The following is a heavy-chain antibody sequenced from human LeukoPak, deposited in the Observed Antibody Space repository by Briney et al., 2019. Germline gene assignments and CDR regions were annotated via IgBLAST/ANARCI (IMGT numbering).Heavy chain of an antibody. CDR3: AKGPIIPSSISWYRYFQH. CDR2: IYTSGST. V-gene: IGHV4-61*02. CDR1: GGSISSGSYY. Sequence: SQTLSLTCTVSGGSISSGSYYWSWIRQPAGKGLERIGRIYTSGSTNYNPSLKSRVTISVDKSKNQFSLYLSSVTAADTAVYYCAKGPIIPSSISWYRYFQHWGQGTLVTV. J-gene: IGHJ1*01. D-gene: IGHD6-13*01.